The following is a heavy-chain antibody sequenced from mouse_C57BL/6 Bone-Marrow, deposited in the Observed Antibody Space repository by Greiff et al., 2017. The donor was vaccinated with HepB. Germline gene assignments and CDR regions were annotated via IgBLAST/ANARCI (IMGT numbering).Heavy chain of an antibody. CDR3: ASNYGDAMDY. D-gene: IGHD1-1*01. Sequence: QVQLKQSGPGLVAPSQRLSITCTVSGFSLTSYGVDWVRQSPGKGLEWLGVIWGVGSTNYNSALKSRLSISKDNSKSQVFLKMNSLQTDDTAMYYCASNYGDAMDYWGQGTSVTVSS. V-gene: IGHV2-6*01. J-gene: IGHJ4*01. CDR2: IWGVGST. CDR1: GFSLTSYG.